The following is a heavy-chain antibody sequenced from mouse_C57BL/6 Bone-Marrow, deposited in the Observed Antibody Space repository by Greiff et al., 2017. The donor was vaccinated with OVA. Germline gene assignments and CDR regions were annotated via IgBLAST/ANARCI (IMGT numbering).Heavy chain of an antibody. V-gene: IGHV1-19*01. Sequence: EVQLQQSGPVLVKPGASVKMSCKASGYTFTDYYMNWVKQSHGKSLEWIGVINPYNGGTSYNQKFKGKATLTVDKSTSTAYMELNSLTSEDSAVYYCARCAGSGYSFDYWGQGTTLTVSS. CDR1: GYTFTDYY. CDR2: INPYNGGT. D-gene: IGHD3-2*02. CDR3: ARCAGSGYSFDY. J-gene: IGHJ2*01.